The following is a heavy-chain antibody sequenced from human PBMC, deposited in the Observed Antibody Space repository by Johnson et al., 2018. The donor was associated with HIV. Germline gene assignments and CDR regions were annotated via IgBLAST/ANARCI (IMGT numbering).Heavy chain of an antibody. Sequence: QVQLVESGGGVVQPGRSLRLSCAASGFTFSSYGMHWVRQAPGKGLEWVAVIWYDGSNKYYADSVKGRFTISRDNSKNTLYLQMNSLRAEDTAVYYCARRGLGINYAFDIWGQGTMVTVSS. CDR1: GFTFSSYG. J-gene: IGHJ3*02. V-gene: IGHV3-33*01. CDR3: ARRGLGINYAFDI. D-gene: IGHD1-14*01. CDR2: IWYDGSNK.